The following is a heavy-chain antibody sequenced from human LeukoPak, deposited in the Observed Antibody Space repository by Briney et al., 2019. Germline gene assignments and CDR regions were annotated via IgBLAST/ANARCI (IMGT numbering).Heavy chain of an antibody. Sequence: GGSLRLSCAASGFTFDDYGMSWVRQAPGKGLEWVSGINWNGGSTGYADSVKGRFTISRDNAKNSLYLQMNSLRAEDTAVYYCAKVWEYYGSDNDNWFDPWGQGTLVTVSS. CDR1: GFTFDDYG. D-gene: IGHD3-10*01. CDR2: INWNGGST. V-gene: IGHV3-20*04. CDR3: AKVWEYYGSDNDNWFDP. J-gene: IGHJ5*02.